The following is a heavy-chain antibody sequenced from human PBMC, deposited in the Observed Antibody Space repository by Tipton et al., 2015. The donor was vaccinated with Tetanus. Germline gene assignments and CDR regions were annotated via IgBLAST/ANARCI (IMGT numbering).Heavy chain of an antibody. CDR2: IYFQGST. D-gene: IGHD3-10*01. J-gene: IGHJ5*02. V-gene: IGHV4-39*01. CDR3: ARHLYGYWFDP. CDR1: GGSVSDKKYY. Sequence: TLSLTCTVSGGSVSDKKYYWGWIRQPPGKGLEWIASIYFQGSTYYSPPLETRVTIAVDTAQNLFSLRLTSVTAADTAMYYCARHLYGYWFDPWGQGALVTVSS.